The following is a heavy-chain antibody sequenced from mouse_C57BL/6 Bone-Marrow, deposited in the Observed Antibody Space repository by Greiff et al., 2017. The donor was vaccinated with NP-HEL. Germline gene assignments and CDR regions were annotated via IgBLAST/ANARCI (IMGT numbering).Heavy chain of an antibody. Sequence: QVQLQQPGAELVKPGASVKMSCKASGYTFTSYWITWVKQRPGQGLEWIGDIYPGSGSTNYNEKFKSKATLTVDTSSSTAYMQLSSLTSEDSAVYYCARYLTTVVAYYAMDYWGQGTSVTVSS. D-gene: IGHD1-1*01. V-gene: IGHV1-55*01. CDR3: ARYLTTVVAYYAMDY. CDR1: GYTFTSYW. J-gene: IGHJ4*01. CDR2: IYPGSGST.